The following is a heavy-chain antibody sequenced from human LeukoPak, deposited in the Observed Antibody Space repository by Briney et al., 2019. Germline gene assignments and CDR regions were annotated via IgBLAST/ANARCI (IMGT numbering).Heavy chain of an antibody. D-gene: IGHD2-2*01. CDR2: IYYSGST. Sequence: SETLSLTCTVSGGSISSYYWSWIRQPPGKGREWIGYIYYSGSTNYNPSLKSRVTMSVDTSKNQFSLKLSSVTAADTAVYYCARDRGSTSNYYYYYMDVWGKGTTVTVSS. CDR1: GGSISSYY. V-gene: IGHV4-59*12. CDR3: ARDRGSTSNYYYYYMDV. J-gene: IGHJ6*03.